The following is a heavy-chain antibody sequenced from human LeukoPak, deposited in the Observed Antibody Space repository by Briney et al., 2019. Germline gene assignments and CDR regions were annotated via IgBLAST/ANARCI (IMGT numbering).Heavy chain of an antibody. V-gene: IGHV3-9*01. CDR2: ITWNSGGI. Sequence: PGGSLRLSCAVSGFTFDDYAMYWVRQPPGKGLEWVSGITWNSGGIVYADSVKGRSTISRDNAKNTLYLQMTSLGAEDTAVYYCVRGGFGHAMDVWGQGTTVTVSS. D-gene: IGHD3-10*01. J-gene: IGHJ6*02. CDR1: GFTFDDYA. CDR3: VRGGFGHAMDV.